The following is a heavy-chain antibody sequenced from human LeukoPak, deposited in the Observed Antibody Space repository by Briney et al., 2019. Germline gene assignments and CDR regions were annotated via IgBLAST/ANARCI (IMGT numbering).Heavy chain of an antibody. J-gene: IGHJ4*02. CDR2: ISGSGGST. D-gene: IGHD4/OR15-4a*01. V-gene: IGHV3-23*01. Sequence: SGGSLRLSCAASGFTFSSYGMSWVRQAPGKGLEWVSAISGSGGSTYYADSVKGRFTISRDNSKNTLYLQMNSLRAEDTAVYYCTTDYDYFDYWGQGTLVTVSS. CDR1: GFTFSSYG. CDR3: TTDYDYFDY.